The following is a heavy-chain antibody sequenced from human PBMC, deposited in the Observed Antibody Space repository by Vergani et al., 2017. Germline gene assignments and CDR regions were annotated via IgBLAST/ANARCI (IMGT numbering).Heavy chain of an antibody. V-gene: IGHV1-69*01. Sequence: QVQLVQSGAEVKKPGSSVKVSCKASGGTFSSYAISWVRQAPGQGLEWMGGIIPIFGTANYAQKFQGRVTITADESTSTAYMELSSLRSEDTAVYYCAVGDCSSTSCYGYYYYYMDVWGKGTTVTVSS. CDR3: AVGDCSSTSCYGYYYYYMDV. D-gene: IGHD2-2*01. J-gene: IGHJ6*03. CDR1: GGTFSSYA. CDR2: IIPIFGTA.